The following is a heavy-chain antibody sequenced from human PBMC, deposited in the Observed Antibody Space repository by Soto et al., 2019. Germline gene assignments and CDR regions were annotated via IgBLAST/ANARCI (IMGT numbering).Heavy chain of an antibody. J-gene: IGHJ4*02. CDR1: GGSFSGYY. Sequence: SETLSLTCAVYGGSFSGYYWSWIRQPPGKGLEWFGEINHSGSTNYNPSLKSRVTISVDTSKNQFSLKLSSVTAADTAVYYCARLGSYPAYYDFWSGYNPFDYWGQGTLVTVSS. D-gene: IGHD3-3*01. CDR2: INHSGST. CDR3: ARLGSYPAYYDFWSGYNPFDY. V-gene: IGHV4-34*09.